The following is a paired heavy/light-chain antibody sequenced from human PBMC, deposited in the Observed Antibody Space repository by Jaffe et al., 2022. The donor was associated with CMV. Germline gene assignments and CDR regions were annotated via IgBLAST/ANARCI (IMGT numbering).Heavy chain of an antibody. D-gene: IGHD1-26*01. V-gene: IGHV4-59*01. CDR3: ATLGGGSDY. J-gene: IGHJ4*02. Sequence: QVHLQESGPGLVKPSETLSLTCTVSGGSISRYYWSWIRQPPGKGLEWIGYSYYTGSANYNASLKSRVTISVDTSKNQFALKLSSVTAADTAVYYCATLGGGSDYWGQGTLVTVSS. CDR1: GGSISRYY. CDR2: SYYTGSA.
Light chain of an antibody. Sequence: DIQMTQSPSTLSASVGDRVTIACRASQSISSWLAWYQQKPGKAPKLLIYTASTLESGVPSRFSGSGSGTEFTLTISSLQPDDFATYYCQQYDNYFTFGPGTKVDIK. V-gene: IGKV1-5*03. J-gene: IGKJ3*01. CDR3: QQYDNYFT. CDR2: TAS. CDR1: QSISSW.